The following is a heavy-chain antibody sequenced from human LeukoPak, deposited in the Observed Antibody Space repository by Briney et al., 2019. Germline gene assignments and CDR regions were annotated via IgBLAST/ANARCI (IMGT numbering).Heavy chain of an antibody. CDR1: GFTFSSN. D-gene: IGHD3-9*01. CDR3: ARGQSRYFDWYLGFFDY. CDR2: ISSTSSYI. J-gene: IGHJ4*02. Sequence: GGSLRLSCAASGFTFSSNMNWVRQAPEKGLEWFSSISSTSSYIYYLDSLKGRFTISRDNAKTSLYLRMNSLRADDTAVYYCARGQSRYFDWYLGFFDYWGQGTLVTVSS. V-gene: IGHV3-21*01.